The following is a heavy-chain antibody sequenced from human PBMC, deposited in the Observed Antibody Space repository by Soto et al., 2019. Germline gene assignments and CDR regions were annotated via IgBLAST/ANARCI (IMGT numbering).Heavy chain of an antibody. J-gene: IGHJ5*02. Sequence: GASVKVSCKASGGTFSSYSISWGLHAPGQGLEWMGGIIPIFGTENYAQKFQGRVTITEDDCTSTAYMELSSLRSEDTAVYYCARDPNNYVWGSYIFDPWGQGTLVTVSS. CDR3: ARDPNNYVWGSYIFDP. D-gene: IGHD3-16*01. CDR1: GGTFSSYS. CDR2: IIPIFGTE. V-gene: IGHV1-69*13.